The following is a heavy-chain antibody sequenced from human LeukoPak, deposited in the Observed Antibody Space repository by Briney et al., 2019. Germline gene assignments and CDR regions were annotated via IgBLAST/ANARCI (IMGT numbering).Heavy chain of an antibody. D-gene: IGHD3-22*01. J-gene: IGHJ3*01. CDR3: ARTPPYYYDSTDAFDV. Sequence: PGGSLRLSCAASGFTFSSYSMNWVRQAPGKGLEWVSYISSSSSTIYYADSVKGRFTISRGNAKNSLYLQMNSLRAEDTAVYYCARTPPYYYDSTDAFDVWGQGTMVTVSS. CDR2: ISSSSSTI. V-gene: IGHV3-48*01. CDR1: GFTFSSYS.